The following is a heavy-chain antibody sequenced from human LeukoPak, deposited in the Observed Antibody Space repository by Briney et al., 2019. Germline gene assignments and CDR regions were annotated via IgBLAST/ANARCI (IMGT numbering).Heavy chain of an antibody. J-gene: IGHJ4*02. Sequence: PSETLSLTCTVSGGSISSSYWSWIRQPPGKGLEWIGYIYYSGSTNYNPSLKSRVTISVDTSKNHFSLKLSSVTAADTAVYYCARWAGYSYGVGYWGQGTLVTVSS. CDR3: ARWAGYSYGVGY. CDR2: IYYSGST. CDR1: GGSISSSY. V-gene: IGHV4-59*01. D-gene: IGHD5-18*01.